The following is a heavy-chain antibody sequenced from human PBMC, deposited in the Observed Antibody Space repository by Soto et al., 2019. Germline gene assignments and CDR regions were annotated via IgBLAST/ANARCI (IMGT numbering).Heavy chain of an antibody. CDR2: MEPSSGKT. J-gene: IGHJ4*02. V-gene: IGHV1-8*01. CDR1: GYSFTSLD. D-gene: IGHD1-26*01. CDR3: ARGVTAGVDY. Sequence: QVQLVQSGAEVREPGASVKVSCKASGYSFTSLDINWVRQTAGQGLEWMGWMEPSSGKTVYAQKFHDRVTMTSDTTINTAYMELPTLTSDDTAFYYCARGVTAGVDYWGQGTLVTVSS.